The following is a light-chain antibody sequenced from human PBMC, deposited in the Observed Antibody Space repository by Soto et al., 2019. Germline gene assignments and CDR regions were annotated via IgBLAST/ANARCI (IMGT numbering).Light chain of an antibody. Sequence: HSPGPLSLSPGERATLPCRASQSVSSSQLAWYEQKPGQAPRRLIYGASTTATGIPDRFSGGGSGTDFTLTISRLEPEDFAVYYCQQFGSSPEYTFGQGTK. CDR2: GAS. CDR3: QQFGSSPEYT. CDR1: QSVSSSQ. J-gene: IGKJ2*01. V-gene: IGKV3-20*01.